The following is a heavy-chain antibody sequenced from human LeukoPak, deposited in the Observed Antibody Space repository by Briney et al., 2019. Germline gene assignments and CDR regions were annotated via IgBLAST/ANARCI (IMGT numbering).Heavy chain of an antibody. CDR1: GYTFTGYY. Sequence: GASVKVSCKASGYTFTGYYMHWVRRAPGQGLEWMGIINPSGGSTSYAQKFQGRVTMTRDTSTSTVYMELSSLRSEDTAVYYCAREGDVDTATWHWFDPWGQGTLVTVSS. V-gene: IGHV1-46*01. D-gene: IGHD5-18*01. CDR3: AREGDVDTATWHWFDP. CDR2: INPSGGST. J-gene: IGHJ5*02.